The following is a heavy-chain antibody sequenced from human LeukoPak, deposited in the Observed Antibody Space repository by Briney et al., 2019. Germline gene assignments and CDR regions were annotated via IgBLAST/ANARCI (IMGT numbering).Heavy chain of an antibody. Sequence: PGGSLRLSCAASGFTFSSYSMNWVRQAPGKGLEGVSSISSSSSYIYYADSVKGRFTISRDNAKNSLYLQMNSLRAEDAAVYYCARFTIFGVGTDYWGQGTLVTVSS. J-gene: IGHJ4*02. CDR2: ISSSSSYI. CDR3: ARFTIFGVGTDY. V-gene: IGHV3-21*01. CDR1: GFTFSSYS. D-gene: IGHD3-3*01.